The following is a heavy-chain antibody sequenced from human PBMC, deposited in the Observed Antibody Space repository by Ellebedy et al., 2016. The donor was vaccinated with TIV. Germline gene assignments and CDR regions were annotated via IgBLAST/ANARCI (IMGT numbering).Heavy chain of an antibody. J-gene: IGHJ6*02. Sequence: MPSETLSLTCAVSGASISSSSYYGGWIRQPPGKGLEWIGNIYYSGSTYYNPSLKSRVTMSMDTSKKQFSLKLSSVTAADTAVYYCARGRRFFYYYGMDVWGQGTTVTVSS. CDR1: GASISSSSYY. CDR3: ARGRRFFYYYGMDV. CDR2: IYYSGST. V-gene: IGHV4-39*07. D-gene: IGHD3-3*01.